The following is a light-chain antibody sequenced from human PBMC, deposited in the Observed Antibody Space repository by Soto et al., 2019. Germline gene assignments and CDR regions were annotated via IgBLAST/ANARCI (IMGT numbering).Light chain of an antibody. J-gene: IGKJ1*01. Sequence: AIRMAQSPSAFSASTGDRVTITCRASQGISSYLAWYQLKPGKAPKLLIYAASTLQSGVPSRFSGSGSGTDFTLTTSCLQSEDFATYYCQQHYSYPRVTFGQGTKVDIK. CDR2: AAS. CDR3: QQHYSYPRVT. CDR1: QGISSY. V-gene: IGKV1-8*01.